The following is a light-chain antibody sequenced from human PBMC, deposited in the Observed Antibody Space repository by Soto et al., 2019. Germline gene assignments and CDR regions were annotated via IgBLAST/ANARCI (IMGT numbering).Light chain of an antibody. Sequence: EIVLPQSPATLSLSPGERATLSCRASQGVSSYLAWYQQKPGQAPRLLIYDASNRATGIPARFSGGGSGTDFTLTISSLEPEDFAVYYCQQRFNWPRFTFGQGTKLEIK. CDR1: QGVSSY. CDR2: DAS. J-gene: IGKJ2*01. CDR3: QQRFNWPRFT. V-gene: IGKV3-11*01.